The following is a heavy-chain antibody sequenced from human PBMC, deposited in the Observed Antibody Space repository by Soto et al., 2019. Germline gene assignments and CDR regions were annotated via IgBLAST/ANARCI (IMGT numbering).Heavy chain of an antibody. CDR2: LCWNDDN. CDR3: VHTAGWTHTT. D-gene: IGHD1-1*01. J-gene: IGHJ5*02. V-gene: IGHV2-5*01. CDR1: GFSLSPSEVG. Sequence: QITLKESGPTLVKPTQTLTLNCTFSGFSLSPSEVGVAWIRQPPGKALEWLALLCWNDDNRYSPSLKSRLTITKDPSKKQVILTMTDMDPVDTATYYCVHTAGWTHTTWGQGTLVTVSS.